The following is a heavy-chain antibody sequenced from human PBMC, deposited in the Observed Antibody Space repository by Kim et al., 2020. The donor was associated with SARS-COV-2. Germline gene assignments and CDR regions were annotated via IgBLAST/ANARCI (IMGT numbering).Heavy chain of an antibody. Sequence: SYADSVKGRFTIARDNAKNTLYLQMNSLRAEDTAVYYCARESPSSIFLDVWGQGTTVTVSS. CDR3: ARESPSSIFLDV. D-gene: IGHD3-3*01. V-gene: IGHV3-74*01. J-gene: IGHJ6*02.